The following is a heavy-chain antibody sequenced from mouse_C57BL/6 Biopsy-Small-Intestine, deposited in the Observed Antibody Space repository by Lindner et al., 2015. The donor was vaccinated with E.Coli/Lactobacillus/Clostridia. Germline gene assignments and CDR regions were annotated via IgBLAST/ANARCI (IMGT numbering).Heavy chain of an antibody. D-gene: IGHD2-3*01. Sequence: SVKVSCKVSGYTFIDNYIYWVRQAPGQGLEWMGWMKPNTGATSYARKFQGRVTMTRDTSIGTAYMELSTLMSDDTAMYYCARGSGRIHEWLLLGGLDVWGQGTTVTVSS. CDR2: MKPNTGAT. CDR1: GYTFIDNY. J-gene: IGHJ1*01. V-gene: IGHV1-26*01. CDR3: ARGSGRIHEWLLLGGLDV.